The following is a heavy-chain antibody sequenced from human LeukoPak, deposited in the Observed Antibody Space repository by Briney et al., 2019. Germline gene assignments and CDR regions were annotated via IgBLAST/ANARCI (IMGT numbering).Heavy chain of an antibody. CDR1: GGSFSGYY. Sequence: SETLSLTCAVYGGSFSGYYWGWIRQPPGKGLEWIGSIYYSGSTYYNPSLKSRVTISVDTSKNQFSLKLSSVTAADTAVYYCARARGQYYYDSSGYPAHPDYWGQGTLVTVSS. D-gene: IGHD3-22*01. CDR2: IYYSGST. CDR3: ARARGQYYYDSSGYPAHPDY. J-gene: IGHJ4*02. V-gene: IGHV4-34*01.